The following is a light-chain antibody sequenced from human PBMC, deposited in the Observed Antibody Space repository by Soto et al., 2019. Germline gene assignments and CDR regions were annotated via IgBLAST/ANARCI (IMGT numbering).Light chain of an antibody. V-gene: IGKV3-20*01. CDR3: QQYGSF. J-gene: IGKJ3*01. CDR2: GAS. Sequence: EIVLTQSPGTLSLSPGERATLSCRASQSVSSSYLAWYQQKPGQAPRLLIYGASSRATGIPDRFSGSGSGTDFTLTISILEPEDFAVYYCQQYGSFFGPGTKVDI. CDR1: QSVSSSY.